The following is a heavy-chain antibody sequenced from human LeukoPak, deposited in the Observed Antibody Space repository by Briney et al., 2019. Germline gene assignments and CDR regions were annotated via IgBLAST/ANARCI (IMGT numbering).Heavy chain of an antibody. D-gene: IGHD2-21*02. CDR2: IRYDGSNK. V-gene: IGHV3-30*02. CDR1: GFTFSSYG. Sequence: GGSLRLSCAASGFTFSSYGMHWVRQAPGKGLGWVAFIRYDGSNKYYADSVKGRFTISRDNSKNTLYLQMNSLRAEDTAVYYCAKTSAYCGGDCYSRPDYDAFDIWGQGTMVTVSS. J-gene: IGHJ3*02. CDR3: AKTSAYCGGDCYSRPDYDAFDI.